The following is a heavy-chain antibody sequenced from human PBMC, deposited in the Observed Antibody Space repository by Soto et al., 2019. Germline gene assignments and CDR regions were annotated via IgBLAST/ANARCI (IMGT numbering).Heavy chain of an antibody. J-gene: IGHJ4*02. Sequence: QVQLQQWGAGLLKPSETLSLTCAVYGGSFSGYYWSWIRQPPGKGLEWIGEINHSGSTNYNPSLKSRVTVSVDTSKNQFSLKLGSVADADTALYYCARVDVVGYYFDYWGQGTRVTVSS. CDR1: GGSFSGYY. V-gene: IGHV4-34*01. CDR2: INHSGST. D-gene: IGHD5-12*01. CDR3: ARVDVVGYYFDY.